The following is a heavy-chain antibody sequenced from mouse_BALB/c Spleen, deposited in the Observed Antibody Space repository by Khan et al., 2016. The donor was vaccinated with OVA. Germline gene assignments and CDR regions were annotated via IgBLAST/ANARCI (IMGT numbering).Heavy chain of an antibody. CDR3: ARKNSSDFDY. CDR1: GYSFTGYF. J-gene: IGHJ2*01. V-gene: IGHV1-20*02. Sequence: EVQLVESGPELVKPGASVKISCKASGYSFTGYFMNWVMQSHGKSLEWIGRINPHIGETFYNQKFKGKATLTVDESSSTVHMELRSLASEDSAVYYCARKNSSDFDYWGQGTTLTVSS. CDR2: INPHIGET. D-gene: IGHD1-1*01.